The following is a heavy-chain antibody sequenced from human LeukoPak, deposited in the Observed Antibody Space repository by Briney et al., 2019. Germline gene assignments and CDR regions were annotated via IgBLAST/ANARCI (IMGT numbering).Heavy chain of an antibody. J-gene: IGHJ5*02. CDR3: ARDFVTYDSSGYDWFDR. CDR1: GGSFSGYY. CDR2: INHSGST. D-gene: IGHD3-22*01. V-gene: IGHV4-34*01. Sequence: SETLSLTCAVYGGSFSGYYWSWIRQPPGKGLEWIGEINHSGSTNYNPSLKSRVTISVDTSKNQFSLKLSSVTAADTAVYYCARDFVTYDSSGYDWFDRWGQGTLVTVSS.